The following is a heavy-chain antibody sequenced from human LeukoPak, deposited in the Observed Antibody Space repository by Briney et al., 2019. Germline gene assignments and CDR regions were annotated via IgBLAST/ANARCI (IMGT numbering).Heavy chain of an antibody. D-gene: IGHD3-9*01. Sequence: AGGSLRLSCAASGFTFSDYYMSWIRQAPGKWLEWVSYISSSGSTIYYADSVKGRFTISRDNAKNSLYLQMNSLRAEDTAVYYCARDPLRRYYDILTGYYGYGMDVWGQGTTVTVSS. V-gene: IGHV3-11*01. CDR2: ISSSGSTI. CDR1: GFTFSDYY. J-gene: IGHJ6*02. CDR3: ARDPLRRYYDILTGYYGYGMDV.